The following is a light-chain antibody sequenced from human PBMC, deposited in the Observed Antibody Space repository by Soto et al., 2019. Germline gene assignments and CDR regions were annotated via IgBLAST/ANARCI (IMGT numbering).Light chain of an antibody. CDR3: AAWDVTLNGPA. CDR1: SSNIGTNN. Sequence: QSVLTQPPSASGTPGQRVTISCSGSSSNIGTNNVNWYQQLPGTAPKLLIYYNNQRPSGVPDRFSGSKSGTSASLAISGLQSEDEADYYCAAWDVTLNGPAFGGGTKLTVL. V-gene: IGLV1-44*01. CDR2: YNN. J-gene: IGLJ2*01.